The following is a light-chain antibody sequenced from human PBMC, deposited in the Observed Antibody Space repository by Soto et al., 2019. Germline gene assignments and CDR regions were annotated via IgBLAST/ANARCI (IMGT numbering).Light chain of an antibody. CDR1: QKVSSSY. CDR2: GAS. V-gene: IGKV3-20*01. Sequence: EIVLTQSPGTLSLSPGEGATLSCRASQKVSSSYLAWYQQKPGQAPRLLMYGASSSATGIPDRFSGNWSGTDFTLTISRLAPEDFAVYYCQRYGTSLYTFGQGTKLEIK. CDR3: QRYGTSLYT. J-gene: IGKJ2*01.